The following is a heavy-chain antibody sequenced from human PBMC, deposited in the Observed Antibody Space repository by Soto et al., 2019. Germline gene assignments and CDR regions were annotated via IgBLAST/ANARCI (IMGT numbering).Heavy chain of an antibody. D-gene: IGHD6-19*01. CDR3: ARLRYSSGHVG. J-gene: IGHJ4*02. CDR2: VYSGGST. Sequence: EVQLVESGGRLVQPGGSLRLSCAAAGVTVSSNYMSWVRQAPGKGLEWVSVVYSGGSTYYADSVKGRFTISRDHSKNTLYLKMNSLSAEDTAGYYSARLRYSSGHVGWGKGTLFTVSS. V-gene: IGHV3-66*04. CDR1: GVTVSSNY.